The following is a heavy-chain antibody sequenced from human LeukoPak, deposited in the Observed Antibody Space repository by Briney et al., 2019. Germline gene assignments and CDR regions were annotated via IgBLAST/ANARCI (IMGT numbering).Heavy chain of an antibody. D-gene: IGHD2-2*01. J-gene: IGHJ5*02. V-gene: IGHV4-61*08. Sequence: PSQTLSLTCTVSGGSISSGVYYWSWIRQPPGKGLEWIGYIYYSGSTNYNPSLKSRVTISVDTSKNQFSLKLSSVTAADTAVYYCARALCSSTSCWGWFDPWGQGTLVTVSS. CDR3: ARALCSSTSCWGWFDP. CDR2: IYYSGST. CDR1: GGSISSGVYY.